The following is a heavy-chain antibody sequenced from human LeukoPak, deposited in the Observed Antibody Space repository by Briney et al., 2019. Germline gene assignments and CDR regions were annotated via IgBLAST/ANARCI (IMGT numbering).Heavy chain of an antibody. CDR1: GFSFSNYA. CDR2: ISSSSSYI. D-gene: IGHD6-13*01. CDR3: AREQQLVRSLDY. J-gene: IGHJ4*02. Sequence: GGSLRLSCAASGFSFSNYAMNWVRQAPGKGLEWVSSISSSSSYIYYADSVKGRFTISRDNAKNSLYLQMNSLRAEDTAVYYCAREQQLVRSLDYWGQGTLVTVSS. V-gene: IGHV3-21*01.